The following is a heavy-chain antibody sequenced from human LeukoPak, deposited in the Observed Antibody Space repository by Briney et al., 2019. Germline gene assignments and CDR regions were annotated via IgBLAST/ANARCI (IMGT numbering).Heavy chain of an antibody. CDR3: ARGPYYGSGSSTNQ. D-gene: IGHD3-10*01. Sequence: SVKVSCKASGGTFSSYAISWVRQAPGQGLEWMGGIIPIFGTANYAQKFQGRVTITADESTSTAYMELSSLRSEDTAVYYCARGPYYGSGSSTNQWGQGALVTVSS. CDR2: IIPIFGTA. CDR1: GGTFSSYA. V-gene: IGHV1-69*13. J-gene: IGHJ4*02.